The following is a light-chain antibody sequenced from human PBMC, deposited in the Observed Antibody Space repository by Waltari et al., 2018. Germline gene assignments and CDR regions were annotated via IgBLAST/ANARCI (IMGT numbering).Light chain of an antibody. Sequence: EIVMTQSPVTLSVSPGERATLSCRASQSVSSNLAWYQQRPGQAPRLLICGASTRATGVPARVSGSGSGTEFTLTISSLQSEDFAVYYCQQHNNWPYTFGQGTTVEI. CDR1: QSVSSN. V-gene: IGKV3-15*01. J-gene: IGKJ2*01. CDR3: QQHNNWPYT. CDR2: GAS.